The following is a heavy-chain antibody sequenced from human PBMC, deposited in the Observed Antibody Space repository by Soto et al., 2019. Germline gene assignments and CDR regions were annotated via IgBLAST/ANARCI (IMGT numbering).Heavy chain of an antibody. Sequence: WGSLILSCAASGFSFSTYWMSWVRQTPGKGLEWVGNIKQDGSEKYYVDSVRGRFTISRENAKNSLYLQMNSLRAEDSAVYYCARDHSSSWYYFEYWGQGILVTVSS. CDR1: GFSFSTYW. V-gene: IGHV3-7*05. CDR3: ARDHSSSWYYFEY. D-gene: IGHD6-13*01. J-gene: IGHJ4*02. CDR2: IKQDGSEK.